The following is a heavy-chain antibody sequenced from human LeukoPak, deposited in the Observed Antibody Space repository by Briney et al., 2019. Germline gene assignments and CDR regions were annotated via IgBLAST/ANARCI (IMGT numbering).Heavy chain of an antibody. CDR3: ARGVDWSYGISDGMDV. Sequence: GGSLRLSCAASGFTFSSYAMHWVGQAPGKGLEWVAVISYDGSNKYYADSVKGRFTISRDNSKNTLYLQMNSLRAEDTAVYYCARGVDWSYGISDGMDVWGQGTTVTVSS. J-gene: IGHJ6*02. D-gene: IGHD5-18*01. CDR1: GFTFSSYA. CDR2: ISYDGSNK. V-gene: IGHV3-30-3*01.